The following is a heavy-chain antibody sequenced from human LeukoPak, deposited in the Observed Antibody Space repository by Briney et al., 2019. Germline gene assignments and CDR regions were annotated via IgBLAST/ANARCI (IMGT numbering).Heavy chain of an antibody. D-gene: IGHD4-23*01. Sequence: ASVKVSCKASGYTFFTYGVTWVRQAPGQGLEWMGWISTYNGNTIAQKFQGRFTLTTDTSTSTAYMELRSLRSDDTAVYYCARQYGDTSGSLDHWGQGTLVTVSS. CDR2: ISTYNGNT. CDR3: ARQYGDTSGSLDH. J-gene: IGHJ4*02. V-gene: IGHV1-18*01. CDR1: GYTFFTYG.